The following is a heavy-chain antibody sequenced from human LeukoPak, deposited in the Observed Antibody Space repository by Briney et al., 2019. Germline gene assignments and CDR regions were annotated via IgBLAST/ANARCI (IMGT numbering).Heavy chain of an antibody. J-gene: IGHJ4*02. CDR2: VHLDGRT. V-gene: IGHV4-4*02. Sequence: SETLSLTCGVSGGSISSTNWWTWVRQPPEKGLEWIGEVHLDGRTNYSPSLQSRLAMSVDFSENHISLRLTSVTAADTAVYYCARKGGPYRPLDYTGQGLLVTVSS. CDR1: GGSISSTNW. CDR3: ARKGGPYRPLDY.